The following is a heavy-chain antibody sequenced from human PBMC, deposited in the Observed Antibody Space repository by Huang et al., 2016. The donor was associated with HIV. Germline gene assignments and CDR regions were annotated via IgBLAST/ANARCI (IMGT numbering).Heavy chain of an antibody. CDR3: AREGIAGDSD. J-gene: IGHJ4*02. V-gene: IGHV1-18*01. CDR2: ITAYNGDT. Sequence: QVQLLQSGAEVKKPGASVKVSCKASGYTFTSSGISWVRTAPGQGLEWMGRITAYNGDTNYAQKVQGRLTMTTDTSTSTAYMELRSMRSDDTAMYYCAREGIAGDSDWGQGTLVTVSS. D-gene: IGHD6-13*01. CDR1: GYTFTSSG.